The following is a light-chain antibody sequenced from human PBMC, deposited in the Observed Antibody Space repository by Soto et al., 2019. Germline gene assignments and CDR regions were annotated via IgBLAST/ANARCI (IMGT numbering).Light chain of an antibody. CDR2: GAS. CDR3: QQYGSSPTWT. CDR1: QDISTY. Sequence: PPSPSSLSASVGDSVTITCQASQDISTYITWYQQKPGQAPRLLIYGASTRATGIPDRFSGSGSGTDFTLTISRLEPEDSAVYYCQQYGSSPTWTFGQGTKV. J-gene: IGKJ1*01. V-gene: IGKV3-20*01.